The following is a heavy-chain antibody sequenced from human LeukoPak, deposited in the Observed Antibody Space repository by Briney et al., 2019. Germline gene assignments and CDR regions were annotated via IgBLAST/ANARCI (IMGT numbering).Heavy chain of an antibody. CDR2: ISWNSGSI. D-gene: IGHD2-21*02. CDR1: GFTFDDYA. Sequence: SLRLSCAASGFTFDDYAMHWVRQAPGKGLVWVSGISWNSGSIGYADSVKGRFTISRDNAKNSLYLQMNSLRAEDMALYYCAREKYCGGDCYSFDYWGQGTLVTVSS. V-gene: IGHV3-9*03. J-gene: IGHJ4*02. CDR3: AREKYCGGDCYSFDY.